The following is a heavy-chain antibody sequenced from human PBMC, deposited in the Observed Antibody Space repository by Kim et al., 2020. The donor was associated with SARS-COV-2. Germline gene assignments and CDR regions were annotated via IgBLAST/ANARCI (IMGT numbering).Heavy chain of an antibody. D-gene: IGHD3-10*01. CDR2: TYYNGST. CDR1: GGSISRGYY. CDR3: ARESDGLGTSYTHH. V-gene: IGHV4-31*03. Sequence: SETLSLTCTVSGGSISRGYYWSWIRQNSGKCLEWIGSTYYNGSTFLNPSLRSRVTISVVTSKSHFSLRLTSVTASDTAVYYCARESDGLGTSYTHHWGQGTLVTVSS. J-gene: IGHJ4*02.